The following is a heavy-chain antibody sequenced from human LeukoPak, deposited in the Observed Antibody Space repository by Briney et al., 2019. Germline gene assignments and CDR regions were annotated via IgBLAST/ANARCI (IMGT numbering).Heavy chain of an antibody. J-gene: IGHJ6*03. V-gene: IGHV3-9*01. D-gene: IGHD6-6*01. Sequence: GRSLRLSCAASGSTFDDYAMHWVRQAPGKGLEWVSGISWNSGSIGYADSVKGRFTISRDNAKNSLYLQMNSLRAEDTALYYCAKDSSSSKGYYYYYMDVWGKGTTVTVSS. CDR3: AKDSSSSKGYYYYYMDV. CDR2: ISWNSGSI. CDR1: GSTFDDYA.